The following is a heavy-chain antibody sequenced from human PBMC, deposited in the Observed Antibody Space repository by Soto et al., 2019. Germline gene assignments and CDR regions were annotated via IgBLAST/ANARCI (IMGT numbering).Heavy chain of an antibody. CDR1: GYGFTTYG. CDR2: ISAHNGNT. CDR3: ARGRYGDY. V-gene: IGHV1-18*01. D-gene: IGHD1-1*01. Sequence: QIHLVQSGAEVKKPGASVKVCCKGSGYGFTTYGITWVRQAPGQGLEWMAWISAHNGNTNYAQKLQGRATVTRDTSTSTAYMELRSLRSDDTAVYYCARGRYGDYWGQGALVTVSS. J-gene: IGHJ4*02.